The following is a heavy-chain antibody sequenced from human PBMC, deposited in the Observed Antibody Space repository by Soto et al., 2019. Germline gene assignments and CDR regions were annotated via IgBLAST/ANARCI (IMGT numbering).Heavy chain of an antibody. D-gene: IGHD6-19*01. CDR3: AKRGAYNSGWVGDIDY. CDR1: GFTFSNYA. V-gene: IGHV3-23*01. Sequence: EVQLLESGGGLVQPGGSLRLSCAASGFTFSNYAMSWVRQAPGKGPEWVSSITNSGRSTYYADSVKGRFTISRDNSKNTLYLQMNSLGADDTAVYYCAKRGAYNSGWVGDIDYWGQGNLVTVSS. J-gene: IGHJ4*02. CDR2: ITNSGRST.